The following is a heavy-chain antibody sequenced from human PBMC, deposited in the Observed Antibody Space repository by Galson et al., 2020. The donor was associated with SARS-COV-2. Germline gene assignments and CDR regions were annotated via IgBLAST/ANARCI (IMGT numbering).Heavy chain of an antibody. V-gene: IGHV4-30-4*01. CDR2: IYYSGHT. CDR1: GGSLTSPYYY. D-gene: IGHD3-3*01. CDR3: VRARRTLRDYDLLLLAPNWFDS. J-gene: IGHJ5*01. Sequence: SETLSLTCSVSGGSLTSPYYYYSWIRQSPGKGLEWIGYIYYSGHTNYNPSLKSRLAISLHTAKNQVSQKLSFLTGADTGVYYCVRARRTLRDYDLLLLAPNWFDSWGQGTLVTVSS.